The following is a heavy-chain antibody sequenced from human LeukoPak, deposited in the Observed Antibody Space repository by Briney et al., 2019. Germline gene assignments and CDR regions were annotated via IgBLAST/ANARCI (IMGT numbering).Heavy chain of an antibody. D-gene: IGHD3-3*01. Sequence: PSETLSLTCTVSGYSISSGYYWGWIRQPPGKGLEWIGSIYHSGSTYYNPSLKSRVTISVDTSKNQFSLKLSSVTAADTAVYYCARTRTLPPVYYDFWSGSAFDIWSQGTMVTVSS. CDR1: GYSISSGYY. V-gene: IGHV4-38-2*02. CDR3: ARTRTLPPVYYDFWSGSAFDI. J-gene: IGHJ3*02. CDR2: IYHSGST.